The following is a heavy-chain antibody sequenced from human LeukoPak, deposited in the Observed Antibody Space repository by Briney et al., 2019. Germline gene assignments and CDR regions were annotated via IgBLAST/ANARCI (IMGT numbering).Heavy chain of an antibody. D-gene: IGHD6-19*01. V-gene: IGHV3-30*04. Sequence: PGRSLRLSCAASGFTFSNYAMHWVRQAPGKGLEWVAIISYDGLKKDYVDSVKGRFTISRDNSKNTLYLQMNSLRVEDTAVYYCAKDLPPIAVAGFFDYWGQGTLVTVSS. CDR3: AKDLPPIAVAGFFDY. CDR1: GFTFSNYA. CDR2: ISYDGLKK. J-gene: IGHJ4*02.